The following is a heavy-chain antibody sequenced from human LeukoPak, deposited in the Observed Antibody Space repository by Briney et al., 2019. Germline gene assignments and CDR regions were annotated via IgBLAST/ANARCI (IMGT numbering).Heavy chain of an antibody. V-gene: IGHV4-34*01. Sequence: SETLSLTCAVYGGSFSGYYWSWIRQPPGKGLEWIGEINHSGSTNYNPSLKSRVTISVDTSKNQLSLKLSSVTDADTAVYYCARAQWLHYFDYWGQGTLVTVSS. CDR1: GGSFSGYY. J-gene: IGHJ4*02. CDR2: INHSGST. CDR3: ARAQWLHYFDY. D-gene: IGHD6-19*01.